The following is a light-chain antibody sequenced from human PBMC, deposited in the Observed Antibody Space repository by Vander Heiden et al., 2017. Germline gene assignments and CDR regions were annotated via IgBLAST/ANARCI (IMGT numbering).Light chain of an antibody. J-gene: IGKJ4*01. Sequence: DIQMTQSPSSLSASVGDRVTITSRASQSSSSYLNWYQQKPGKAPKLLIYAASSLQRGVPSRFSGSGSGTDFTLTISSLQPEDFATYYCQQSYSTVLTFGGGTKVEIK. CDR3: QQSYSTVLT. CDR1: QSSSSY. CDR2: AAS. V-gene: IGKV1-39*01.